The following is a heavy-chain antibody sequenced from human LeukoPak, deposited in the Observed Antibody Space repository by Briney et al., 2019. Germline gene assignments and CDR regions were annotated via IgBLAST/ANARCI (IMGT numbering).Heavy chain of an antibody. J-gene: IGHJ4*02. Sequence: PSETLSLTCTVSGGSISSYYWSWIRQPPGKGLEWIGSIYYSGSTNYNPSLKSRVTISVDTSKNQFSLKLSSVTAADTAVYYCARGAPGYCSSTTCPLDYWGQGTLVTVSS. CDR1: GGSISSYY. D-gene: IGHD2-2*01. CDR3: ARGAPGYCSSTTCPLDY. CDR2: IYYSGST. V-gene: IGHV4-59*01.